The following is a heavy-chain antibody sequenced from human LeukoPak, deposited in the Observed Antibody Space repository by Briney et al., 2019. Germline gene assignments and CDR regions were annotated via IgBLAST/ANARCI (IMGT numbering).Heavy chain of an antibody. CDR3: AKDSSYYYYYMDV. Sequence: PGRSLRLSCAASGFTFDDYAMHWVRQAPGKGLEWVSGISWNSGSIGYADSVKGRFTISRDNAKNSLYLQMNSLRAEDTALYYCAKDSSYYYYYMDVWGKGTTVTISS. CDR2: ISWNSGSI. V-gene: IGHV3-9*01. CDR1: GFTFDDYA. J-gene: IGHJ6*03.